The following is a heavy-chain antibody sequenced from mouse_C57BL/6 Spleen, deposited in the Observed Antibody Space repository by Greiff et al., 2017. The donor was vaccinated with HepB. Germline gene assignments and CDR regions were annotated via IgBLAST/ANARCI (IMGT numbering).Heavy chain of an antibody. CDR1: GYAFSSSW. D-gene: IGHD1-1*01. V-gene: IGHV1-82*01. CDR2: IYPGDGDT. Sequence: VQLQESGPELVKPGASVKISCKASGYAFSSSWMNWVKQRPGKGLEWIGRIYPGDGDTNYNGKFKGKATLTADKSSSTAYMQLSSLTYEDSAVYFCASGYGSSYEDWYFGVWGTGATVTVSS. CDR3: ASGYGSSYEDWYFGV. J-gene: IGHJ1*02.